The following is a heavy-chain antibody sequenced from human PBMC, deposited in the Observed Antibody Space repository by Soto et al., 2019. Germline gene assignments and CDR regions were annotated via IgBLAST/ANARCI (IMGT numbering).Heavy chain of an antibody. J-gene: IGHJ3*02. CDR2: IKQDGSEK. CDR1: GFTFSSYW. V-gene: IGHV3-7*05. Sequence: GGSLRLSCAASGFTFSSYWMSWVRQAPGKGLEWVANIKQDGSEKYYVDSVKGRFTISRDNAKNSLYLQMNSLRAEDTAVYYCARDLWFGELLWVDAFDIWGQGTMVTVSS. D-gene: IGHD3-10*01. CDR3: ARDLWFGELLWVDAFDI.